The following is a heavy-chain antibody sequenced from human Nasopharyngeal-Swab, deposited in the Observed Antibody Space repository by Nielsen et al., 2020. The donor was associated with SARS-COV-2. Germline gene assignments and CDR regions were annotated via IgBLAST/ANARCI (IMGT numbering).Heavy chain of an antibody. Sequence: SETLSLTCTVSGGSISSGGYYWSWIRQHPEKGLEWIGYIYYSGSTYYNPSLKSRVTISVDTSKNQFSLKLSSVTAADTAVYYCARGQTIFGVVTGPFDYWGQGTLVTVSS. CDR3: ARGQTIFGVVTGPFDY. V-gene: IGHV4-31*03. CDR1: GGSISSGGYY. J-gene: IGHJ4*02. D-gene: IGHD3-3*01. CDR2: IYYSGST.